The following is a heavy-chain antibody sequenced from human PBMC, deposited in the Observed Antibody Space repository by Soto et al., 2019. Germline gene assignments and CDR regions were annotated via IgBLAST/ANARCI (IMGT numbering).Heavy chain of an antibody. CDR3: ATGYCRSDNCHFNH. V-gene: IGHV3-48*02. CDR1: GFNFHTYT. Sequence: DVQLVESGGGLVKPGGSLRLSCAASGFNFHTYTMTWVRQAPGKGLEWVSYISGTSETIFYADSVKGRFTISRDNAKNSLYLQLNSLRDEETAVYYCATGYCRSDNCHFNHWGQGTLVTVSS. D-gene: IGHD2-2*03. CDR2: ISGTSETI. J-gene: IGHJ1*01.